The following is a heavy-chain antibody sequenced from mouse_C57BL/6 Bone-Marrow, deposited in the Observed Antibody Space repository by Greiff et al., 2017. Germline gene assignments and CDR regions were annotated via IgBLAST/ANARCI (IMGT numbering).Heavy chain of an antibody. J-gene: IGHJ2*01. CDR1: GYTFTSYD. D-gene: IGHD2-4*01. CDR3: ASPYDYDFDY. Sequence: VHLVESGPELVKPGASVKLSCKASGYTFTSYDINWVKQRPGQGLAWIGWIYPRDGSTKYNEKFKGKATLTVDTSSSTAYMELHVLSSEDSAVYFCASPYDYDFDYWGQGTTLTVSS. CDR2: IYPRDGST. V-gene: IGHV1-85*01.